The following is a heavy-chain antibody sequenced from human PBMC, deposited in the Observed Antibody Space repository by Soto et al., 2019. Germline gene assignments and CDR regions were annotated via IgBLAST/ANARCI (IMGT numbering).Heavy chain of an antibody. CDR2: IYSGGYT. CDR1: GFTVSNNY. J-gene: IGHJ4*02. CDR3: GTHAGGGGY. V-gene: IGHV3-53*01. D-gene: IGHD3-10*01. Sequence: EVQLVESGGGLIQPGGSLRLSCAVSGFTVSNNYMSWVRQAPGKGLEGVSVIYSGGYTAYGDSVKGRFTISRDNSKNTLLLQKNSPGARGPGVYLWGTHAGGGGYWGQGTLVTVSS.